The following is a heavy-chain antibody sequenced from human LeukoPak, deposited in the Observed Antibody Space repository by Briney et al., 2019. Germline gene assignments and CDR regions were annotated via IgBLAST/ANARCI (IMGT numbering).Heavy chain of an antibody. Sequence: GGSLRLSCTASGFTFGDYAMSWVRQAPGKGREWVGFIRSKAYGGTTEYAASVKGRFTISRDDSKSIAYLQMNSLKTEDTAVYYCTSGHSDYWGQGTLVTVSS. CDR1: GFTFGDYA. CDR3: TSGHSDY. J-gene: IGHJ4*02. CDR2: IRSKAYGGTT. V-gene: IGHV3-49*04.